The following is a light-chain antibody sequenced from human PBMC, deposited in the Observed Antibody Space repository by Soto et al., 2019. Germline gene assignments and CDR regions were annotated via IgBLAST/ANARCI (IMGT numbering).Light chain of an antibody. V-gene: IGKV1-5*01. CDR3: QQCNTFWT. Sequence: DIQMTQSPSTLSASVGDRVTTTCRASQNISRWLAWYQQKPGKAPKLLIYDVSSLESGVPSRFSGSGSGTEFTLTISSLQPDDFATYYCQQCNTFWTFGRGTKVDIK. CDR2: DVS. J-gene: IGKJ1*01. CDR1: QNISRW.